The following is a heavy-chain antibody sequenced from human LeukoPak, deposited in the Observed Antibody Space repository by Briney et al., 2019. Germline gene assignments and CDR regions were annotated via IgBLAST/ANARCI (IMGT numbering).Heavy chain of an antibody. CDR3: ASIRGTLGY. CDR2: IKNKANSYIT. D-gene: IGHD1-26*01. Sequence: GGSLRLSCAVSGFTFSDHFVDWVRQAPGKGLEWVGRIKNKANSYITQYAASMEGRFTISRDDSKNSLYLQMSSLKTEDTAMYYCASIRGTLGYWGQGTVVTVSS. CDR1: GFTFSDHF. J-gene: IGHJ4*02. V-gene: IGHV3-72*01.